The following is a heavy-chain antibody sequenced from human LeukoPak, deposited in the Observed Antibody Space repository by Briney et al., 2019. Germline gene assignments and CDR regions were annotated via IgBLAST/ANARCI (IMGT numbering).Heavy chain of an antibody. CDR1: GGSISSNNW. D-gene: IGHD1-1*01. CDR3: ARVNINNWHSCDY. CDR2: NYHSGSP. Sequence: SETLSLTCAVSGGSISSNNWWGWVRQPPGKGLEWVGENYHSGSPNYNPSLKSRVTISVDKSRNHFSLNLSSVTAADTAVYYCARVNINNWHSCDYWGQGTLVTVSS. J-gene: IGHJ4*02. V-gene: IGHV4-4*02.